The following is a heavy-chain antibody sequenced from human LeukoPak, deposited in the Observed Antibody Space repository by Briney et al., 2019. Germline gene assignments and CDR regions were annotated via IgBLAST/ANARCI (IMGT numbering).Heavy chain of an antibody. CDR3: ARTLTNWGRPPAYFDY. Sequence: SQTLSLTCAISGDSVSSNSAAWNWIRQSPSRGLEWLGRTYYRSKWYNDYAVSVKSRITINPDPSKNQFSLQLNSVTPEDTAVYYCARTLTNWGRPPAYFDYWGQGTLVTVSS. CDR2: TYYRSKWYN. V-gene: IGHV6-1*01. J-gene: IGHJ4*02. CDR1: GDSVSSNSAA. D-gene: IGHD7-27*01.